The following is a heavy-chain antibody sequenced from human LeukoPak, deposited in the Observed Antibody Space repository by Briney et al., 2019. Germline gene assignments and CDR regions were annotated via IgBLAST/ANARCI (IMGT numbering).Heavy chain of an antibody. CDR1: GFTSSAFA. Sequence: GGSLRLSCAASGFTSSAFAMNWVRQAPGKGLEWVSFISRSGGTAYYADSVKGRFTISRDNSKNTLYLQMNSLRAEDTAQYFCARDDYGDWPPLFDYWGQGTLVTVSS. CDR2: ISRSGGTA. V-gene: IGHV3-23*01. CDR3: ARDDYGDWPPLFDY. D-gene: IGHD4-17*01. J-gene: IGHJ4*02.